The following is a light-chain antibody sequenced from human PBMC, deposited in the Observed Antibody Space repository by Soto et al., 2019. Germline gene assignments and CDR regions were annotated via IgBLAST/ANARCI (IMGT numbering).Light chain of an antibody. J-gene: IGKJ2*01. CDR3: QERSKWPLYT. Sequence: EIVMTQSPTTLSVSPGERATLSCRASQSVGSKLIWYQHKPGQAPRLLIYGASARATRIPARFSGSGSGTELALTISSVQGEESGTYDCQERSKWPLYTFGQGNKREIK. CDR2: GAS. V-gene: IGKV3-15*01. CDR1: QSVGSK.